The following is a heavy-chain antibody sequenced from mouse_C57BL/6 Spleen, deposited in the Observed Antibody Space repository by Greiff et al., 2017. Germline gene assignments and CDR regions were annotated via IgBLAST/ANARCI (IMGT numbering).Heavy chain of an antibody. V-gene: IGHV2-6-1*01. CDR2: IWSDGST. D-gene: IGHD2-3*01. Sequence: QVQLKESGPGLVAPSQSLSITCTVSGFSLTSYGVHWVRQPPGKGLEWLVVIWSDGSTTYNSALKSRLSISTDNSKSQVFLKMNSLQTDDTAMYYCARHGDGYYPLYAMDYWGQGTSVTVSS. CDR3: ARHGDGYYPLYAMDY. J-gene: IGHJ4*01. CDR1: GFSLTSYG.